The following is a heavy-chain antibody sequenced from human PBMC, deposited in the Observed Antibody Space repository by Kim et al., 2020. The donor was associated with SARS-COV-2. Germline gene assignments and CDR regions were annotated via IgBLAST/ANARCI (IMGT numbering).Heavy chain of an antibody. CDR2: VHYKGST. J-gene: IGHJ4*02. Sequence: SETLSLTCTVSGDSINPYYWSWIRQPPGKGLEWIGYVHYKGSTNYNPSLDSRVTISMDTSKNELSLKLNSVTAADTAIYYCARGERRGTLGQYRTGKFDCWGQGSLVTVAA. CDR1: GDSINPYY. CDR3: ARGERRGTLGQYRTGKFDC. V-gene: IGHV4-59*13. D-gene: IGHD6-6*01.